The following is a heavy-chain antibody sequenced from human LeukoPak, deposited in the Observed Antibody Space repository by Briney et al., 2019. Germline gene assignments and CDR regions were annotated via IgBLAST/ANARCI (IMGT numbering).Heavy chain of an antibody. CDR1: GFTFSSYE. CDR2: ISSSSSYI. V-gene: IGHV3-21*01. Sequence: GGSLRLSCAASGFTFSSYEMNWVRQAPGKGLEWVSSISSSSSYIYYADSVKGRFTISRDNAKNSLYLQMNSLRAEDTAVYYCARNQVRGDYDFWSGYYCLDYWGQGTLVTVSS. J-gene: IGHJ4*02. D-gene: IGHD3-3*01. CDR3: ARNQVRGDYDFWSGYYCLDY.